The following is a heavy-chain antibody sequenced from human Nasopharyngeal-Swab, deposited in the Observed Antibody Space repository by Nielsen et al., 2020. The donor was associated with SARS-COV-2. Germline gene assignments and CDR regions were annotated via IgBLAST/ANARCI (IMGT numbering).Heavy chain of an antibody. CDR3: ARPREDYGVDY. CDR2: IYYSGST. V-gene: IGHV4-39*01. CDR1: GGSISSSSYY. J-gene: IGHJ4*02. Sequence: SETLFLTCTVSGGSISSSSYYWGWIRQPPGKGLARIGSIYYSGSTYYNPSLKSRITISVDTPKNQFSLMLSSVTAADTAVYYCARPREDYGVDYWGQGTLVTVSS. D-gene: IGHD4-17*01.